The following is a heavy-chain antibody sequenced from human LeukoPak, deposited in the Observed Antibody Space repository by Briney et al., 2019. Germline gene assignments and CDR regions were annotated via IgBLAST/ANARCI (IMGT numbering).Heavy chain of an antibody. J-gene: IGHJ4*02. D-gene: IGHD2-15*01. CDR1: GFTFSNAW. CDR3: AKLSCSGGSCCADF. CDR2: ISGSGDST. V-gene: IGHV3-23*01. Sequence: LSGGSLRLSCAASGFTFSNAWMSWVRQAPGKGLEWVSSISGSGDSTYYADSVKGRFTISRDNSKNTLYLQMNSLRAEDTALYYCAKLSCSGGSCCADFWGQGTLVTVSS.